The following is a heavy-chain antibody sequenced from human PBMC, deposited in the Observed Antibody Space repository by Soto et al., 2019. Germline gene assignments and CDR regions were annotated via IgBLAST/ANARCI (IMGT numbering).Heavy chain of an antibody. J-gene: IGHJ4*02. CDR1: GGSISSSSYY. D-gene: IGHD6-6*01. V-gene: IGHV4-39*07. Sequence: SETLSLTCTVSGGSISSSSYYWGWIRQPPGKGLEWIGSIYYSGSTNYNPSLKSRVTISVDTSKNQFSLKLSSVTAADTAVYYCATVRIAAQPVLDYWGQGTLVTVSS. CDR2: IYYSGST. CDR3: ATVRIAAQPVLDY.